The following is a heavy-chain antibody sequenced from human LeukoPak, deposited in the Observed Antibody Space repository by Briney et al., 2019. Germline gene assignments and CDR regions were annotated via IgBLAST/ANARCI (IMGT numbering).Heavy chain of an antibody. CDR1: GFTFHDYA. CDR2: ISYDGSDK. D-gene: IGHD1-26*01. V-gene: IGHV3-30*04. Sequence: PGRSLRLSCASSGFTFHDYAMHWVRQAPGKGLEWVAVISYDGSDKYYTDSVKGRFTISRDNSKNTLYLQMNSLRTEDTALYYCARGSYWNSWGQGTLVTVSS. CDR3: ARGSYWNS. J-gene: IGHJ4*02.